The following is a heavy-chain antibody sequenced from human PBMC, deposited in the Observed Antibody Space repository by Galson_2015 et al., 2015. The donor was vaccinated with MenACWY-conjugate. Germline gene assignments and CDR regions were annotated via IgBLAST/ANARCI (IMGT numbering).Heavy chain of an antibody. CDR1: GFTFSDSA. D-gene: IGHD3/OR15-3a*01. Sequence: SLRLSCAASGFTFSDSAIHWVRQAPGKGLEWVAVISYDGSNKYYADSVKGRFTISRDDSNNTLYLQMNSLRPEDTGVYFCAKDRPPRGLTRFYYGMDVWGLGTTVTVFS. J-gene: IGHJ6*02. CDR3: AKDRPPRGLTRFYYGMDV. V-gene: IGHV3-30*04. CDR2: ISYDGSNK.